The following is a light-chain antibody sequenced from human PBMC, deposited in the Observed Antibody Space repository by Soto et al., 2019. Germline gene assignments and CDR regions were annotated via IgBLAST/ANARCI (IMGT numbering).Light chain of an antibody. CDR1: QTISNTF. CDR3: QQYGVSPT. J-gene: IGKJ4*01. Sequence: ATLSVSPGERATLSCRASQTISNTFLAWYQQRPGQAPRLLIYGASGRAAGIPDRFSGSGSGTDFTLSISRLEPEDFAVYYCQQYGVSPTFGGGTKVDIK. V-gene: IGKV3-20*01. CDR2: GAS.